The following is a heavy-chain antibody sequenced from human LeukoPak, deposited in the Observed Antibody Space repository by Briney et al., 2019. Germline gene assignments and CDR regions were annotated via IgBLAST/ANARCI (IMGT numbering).Heavy chain of an antibody. V-gene: IGHV1-69*13. J-gene: IGHJ6*02. CDR3: AVEGYGGNSWSGFRYYYYYGMDV. Sequence: ASVKVSCTASGGTFSSYAISWVRQAPGQGLEWMGGIIPIFGTANYAQKFQGRVTITADESTITAYMELSSLRSEDTAVYYCAVEGYGGNSWSGFRYYYYYGMDVWGQGTTVTVSS. CDR2: IIPIFGTA. D-gene: IGHD4-23*01. CDR1: GGTFSSYA.